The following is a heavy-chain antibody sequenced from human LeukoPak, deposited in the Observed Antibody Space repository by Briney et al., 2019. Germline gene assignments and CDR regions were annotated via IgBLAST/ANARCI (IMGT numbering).Heavy chain of an antibody. CDR3: AKVLVAATHGGYFDY. CDR2: INSDGSIT. Sequence: PGGSLRLPCAASGFTFTTYWMHWVRQAPGKGLVWVSHINSDGSITSYADSVKGRFTISRDTSKNTLYLQMDSLRAEDTAVYYCAKVLVAATHGGYFDYWGQGTLVTVSS. D-gene: IGHD1-26*01. J-gene: IGHJ4*02. V-gene: IGHV3-74*01. CDR1: GFTFTTYW.